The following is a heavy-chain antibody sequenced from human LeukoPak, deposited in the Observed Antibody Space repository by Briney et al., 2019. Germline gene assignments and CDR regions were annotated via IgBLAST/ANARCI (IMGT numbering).Heavy chain of an antibody. CDR1: GDSVSSNSAA. CDR2: TYYRSKWYN. CDR3: SRETSHFDY. J-gene: IGHJ4*02. V-gene: IGHV6-1*01. Sequence: SQTLSLTCVISGDSVSSNSAAWYWIRQYPSRGLEWLGRTYYRSKWYNDYAVSVKSRITIKPDTSKNQFLLQLNSVTPEDTAVYYCSRETSHFDYWGQGTLVTVSS.